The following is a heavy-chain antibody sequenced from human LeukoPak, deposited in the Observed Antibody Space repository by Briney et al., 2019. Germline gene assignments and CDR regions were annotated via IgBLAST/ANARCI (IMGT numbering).Heavy chain of an antibody. V-gene: IGHV4-61*02. J-gene: IGHJ4*02. D-gene: IGHD3-16*02. CDR2: IYTSGST. CDR1: GGSISSGSYY. Sequence: SETLSLTCTVSGGSISSGSYYWSWIRQPAGKGLEWIGRIYTSGSTNYNPSLKSRVTISVDTSKNQFSLKLSSVTAADTAVYYCTRSDYVWGSYRYLDYWGQGTLVTVSS. CDR3: TRSDYVWGSYRYLDY.